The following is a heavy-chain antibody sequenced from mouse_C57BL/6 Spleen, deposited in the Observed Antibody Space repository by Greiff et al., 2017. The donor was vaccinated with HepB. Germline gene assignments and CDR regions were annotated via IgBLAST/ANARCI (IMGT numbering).Heavy chain of an antibody. CDR2: IYPRSGNT. CDR3: GRDGSTLFAY. Sequence: VQLQQSGAELARPGASVKLSCKASGYTFTSYGISWVKQRTGQGLEWIGEIYPRSGNTYYNEKFKGKATLTADKSSITAYMELRSLTSEDSAVYFCGRDGSTLFAYWGQGTLVTVSA. V-gene: IGHV1-81*01. D-gene: IGHD1-1*01. J-gene: IGHJ3*01. CDR1: GYTFTSYG.